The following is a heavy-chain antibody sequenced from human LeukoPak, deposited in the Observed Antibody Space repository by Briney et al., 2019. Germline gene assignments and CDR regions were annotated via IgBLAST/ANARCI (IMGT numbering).Heavy chain of an antibody. J-gene: IGHJ6*03. CDR2: INHSGST. Sequence: SETLSLTCAVYGGSFSGYYWSWIRQPPGKGLEWIGEINHSGSTNYNPSLKSRVTIAVDTSKNQFSLKLSSVTAADTAVYYCARGRRYYDSSKDYYYMDVWGKGTTVTVSS. CDR1: GGSFSGYY. D-gene: IGHD3-22*01. V-gene: IGHV4-34*01. CDR3: ARGRRYYDSSKDYYYMDV.